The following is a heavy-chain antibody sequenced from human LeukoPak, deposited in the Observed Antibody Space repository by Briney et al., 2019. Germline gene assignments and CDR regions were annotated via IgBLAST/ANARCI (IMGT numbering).Heavy chain of an antibody. CDR3: ARDVCSGGSCYSNY. V-gene: IGHV1-2*02. J-gene: IGHJ4*02. D-gene: IGHD2-15*01. Sequence: ASVKVSCKASGYTFTGYYIHWVRQAPGQGLEWMGWINPNSGDTNYAQKFQGRVTMTRDTSISTTYMELSRLRSDDTAVYYCARDVCSGGSCYSNYWAQGTLVTVSS. CDR2: INPNSGDT. CDR1: GYTFTGYY.